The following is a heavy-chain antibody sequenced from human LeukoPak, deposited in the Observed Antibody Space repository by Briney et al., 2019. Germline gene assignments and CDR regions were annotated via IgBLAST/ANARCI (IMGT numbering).Heavy chain of an antibody. J-gene: IGHJ4*02. V-gene: IGHV1-2*02. D-gene: IGHD2-8*01. Sequence: ASVKVSCKASGYTFTGYYMHWVRQAPGQGLEWMGWINPNSGGTNYAQKFQGRVTMARDTPISTAYMELSRLRSDDTAVYYCATTFLMVYAIMFDYWGQGTLVTVSS. CDR1: GYTFTGYY. CDR2: INPNSGGT. CDR3: ATTFLMVYAIMFDY.